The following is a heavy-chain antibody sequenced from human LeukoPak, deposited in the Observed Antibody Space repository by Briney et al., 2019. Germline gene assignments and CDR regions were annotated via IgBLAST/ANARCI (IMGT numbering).Heavy chain of an antibody. D-gene: IGHD6-19*01. J-gene: IGHJ4*02. CDR3: ARRGPASGWFGD. CDR2: TYPGDSDT. V-gene: IGHV5-51*01. CDR1: GYSFPSCW. Sequence: GESLKISCRGSGYSFPSCWIGWVRQMPGRGLEWMGITYPGDSDTKYSPSFQGQVTISADRSISTTYLQWSSLKASDTAMYYCARRGPASGWFGDWGQGTLVTVSS.